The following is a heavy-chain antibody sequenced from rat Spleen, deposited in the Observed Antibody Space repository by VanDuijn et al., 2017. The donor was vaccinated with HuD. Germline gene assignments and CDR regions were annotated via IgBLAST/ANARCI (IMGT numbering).Heavy chain of an antibody. Sequence: EVQLVESGGGLVQPGRSLKLSCAASGFSFSSFAMAWVRQAPKKGLEGVATISYGDSYGKSSTYYGDSVKGRFTLSRDNAESTLYLQMNSLTSEDKATYYCTRATTYGYTFDYWGQGVMVTVSS. CDR2: ISYGDSYGKSST. V-gene: IGHV5-7*01. CDR1: GFSFSSFA. D-gene: IGHD1-4*01. CDR3: TRATTYGYTFDY. J-gene: IGHJ2*01.